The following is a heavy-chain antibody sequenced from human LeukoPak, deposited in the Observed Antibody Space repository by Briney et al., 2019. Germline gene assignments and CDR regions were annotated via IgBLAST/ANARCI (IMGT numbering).Heavy chain of an antibody. CDR3: ARVGLGSGWYVADY. V-gene: IGHV4-59*01. D-gene: IGHD6-19*01. CDR2: IYYSGST. CDR1: CAALSEYY. Sequence: SGTLSLTCAGYCAALSEYYWGWVRPSPGKGVGGVGYIYYSGSTNYNPSLKSRVTISIDTSKNQFSLKLTSVTAADTAVYYCARVGLGSGWYVADYWGQGTLVTVSS. J-gene: IGHJ4*02.